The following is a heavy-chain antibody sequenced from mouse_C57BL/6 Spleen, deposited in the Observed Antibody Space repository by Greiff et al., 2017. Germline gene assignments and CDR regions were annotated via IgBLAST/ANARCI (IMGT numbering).Heavy chain of an antibody. CDR3: ARMGAGTGYAMDY. CDR1: GFSLTSYG. D-gene: IGHD4-1*01. Sequence: VHLVESGPGLVQPSQSLSITCTVSGFSLTSYGVHWVRQSPGKGLEWLGVIWSGGSTDYNAAFISRLSISKDNSKSQVFFKMNSLQADDTAIYYCARMGAGTGYAMDYWGQGTSVTVSS. J-gene: IGHJ4*01. CDR2: IWSGGST. V-gene: IGHV2-2*01.